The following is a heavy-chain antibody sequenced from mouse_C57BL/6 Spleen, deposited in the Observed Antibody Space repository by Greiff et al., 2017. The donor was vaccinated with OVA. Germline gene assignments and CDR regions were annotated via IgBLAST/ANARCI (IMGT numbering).Heavy chain of an antibody. CDR2: INPGSGGT. CDR1: GYAFTNYL. D-gene: IGHD2-4*01. CDR3: ARWGDDYDVNY. V-gene: IGHV1-54*01. Sequence: QVQLQQSGAELVRPGTSVKVSCKASGYAFTNYLIEWVKQRPGQGLEWIGVINPGSGGTNYNEKFKGKATLTADKSSSTAYMQLSSLTSEDSAVYFCARWGDDYDVNYWGQGTTLTVSS. J-gene: IGHJ2*01.